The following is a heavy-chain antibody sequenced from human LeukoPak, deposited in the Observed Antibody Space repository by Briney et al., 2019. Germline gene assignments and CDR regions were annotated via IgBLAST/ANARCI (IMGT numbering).Heavy chain of an antibody. CDR3: AKEGITMVRGVAYYYYYGMDV. D-gene: IGHD3-10*01. CDR1: GFTFDDYA. J-gene: IGHJ6*02. V-gene: IGHV3-9*01. CDR2: ISWNSGSI. Sequence: GGSLRLSCAASGFTFDDYAMHWVRQAPGKGLEWVSGISWNSGSIGCADSVKGRFTISRDNAKNSLYLQMNSLRAEDTALYYCAKEGITMVRGVAYYYYYGMDVWGQGTTVTVSS.